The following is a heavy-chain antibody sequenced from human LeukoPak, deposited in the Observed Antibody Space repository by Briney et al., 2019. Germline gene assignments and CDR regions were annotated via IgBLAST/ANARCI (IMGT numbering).Heavy chain of an antibody. CDR2: ISSSSSYI. V-gene: IGHV3-21*04. CDR1: GLTFSSYS. CDR3: AKIDRVLPPATDY. D-gene: IGHD2-15*01. Sequence: GGSLRLSCAASGLTFSSYSMNWVRQAPGKGLEWVSSISSSSSYIYYADSVKGRFTISRDNAKNSLYLQMNSQRAEDTAVYYCAKIDRVLPPATDYWGQGTLVTVSS. J-gene: IGHJ4*02.